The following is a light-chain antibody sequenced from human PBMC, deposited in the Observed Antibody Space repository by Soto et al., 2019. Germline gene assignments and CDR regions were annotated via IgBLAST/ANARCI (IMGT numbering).Light chain of an antibody. V-gene: IGLV1-40*01. CDR1: SSNIGAGYD. J-gene: IGLJ2*01. CDR2: GNS. Sequence: QSVLTQPPSVSGAPGQRVTISCTGSSSNIGAGYDVHWYQQLPGTAPKLLIYGNSNRPSGVPDRFSGSKSGTSASLTISGLQAEDEADYYCSSYTSSSTSMVFGGGTKLTVL. CDR3: SSYTSSSTSMV.